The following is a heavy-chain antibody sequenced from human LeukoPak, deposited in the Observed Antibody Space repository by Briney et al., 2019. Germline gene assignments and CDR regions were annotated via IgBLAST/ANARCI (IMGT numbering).Heavy chain of an antibody. CDR1: GFTFSNYA. CDR3: AKWGDYDVLTGYYVSDY. Sequence: GASLRLSCAASGFTFSNYAMSWVRQAPGKGLEWVSAITGGGSGIYYADSMKSRFTISRDNSKNTLYLQINSLRAEDTAVYYCAKWGDYDVLTGYYVSDYWGQGTLVTVSS. CDR2: ITGGGSGI. D-gene: IGHD3-9*01. V-gene: IGHV3-23*01. J-gene: IGHJ4*02.